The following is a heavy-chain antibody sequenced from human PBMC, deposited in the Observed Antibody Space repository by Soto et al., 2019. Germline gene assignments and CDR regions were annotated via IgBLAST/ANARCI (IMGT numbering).Heavy chain of an antibody. CDR1: GFTFSNYG. CDR3: ARVHLVDGSASYCAMDV. CDR2: SCSCGDNT. D-gene: IGHD6-6*01. Sequence: PGGTLRLSCSASGFTFSNYGMLWVRPPPETGLQQVSGSCSCGDNTYYADSVKSRLTISRDSAGTSLFLRMDSVTVEDRAVYQCARVHLVDGSASYCAMDVWGPGTAVTVSS. V-gene: IGHV3-64*04. J-gene: IGHJ6*02.